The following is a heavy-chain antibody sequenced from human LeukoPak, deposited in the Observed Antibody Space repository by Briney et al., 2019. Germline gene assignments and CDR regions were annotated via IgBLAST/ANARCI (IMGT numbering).Heavy chain of an antibody. Sequence: PGGSLRLSCAASGFTFSRYAMSWVRQAPGKGLEWVSAISGSGGSTYYADSVKGRFTISRDNSKNTLYLQMNSLRAEDTAVYYRAKLPSHDILTGYYKLVDYWGQGTLVTVSS. V-gene: IGHV3-23*01. CDR1: GFTFSRYA. J-gene: IGHJ4*02. CDR3: AKLPSHDILTGYYKLVDY. CDR2: ISGSGGST. D-gene: IGHD3-9*01.